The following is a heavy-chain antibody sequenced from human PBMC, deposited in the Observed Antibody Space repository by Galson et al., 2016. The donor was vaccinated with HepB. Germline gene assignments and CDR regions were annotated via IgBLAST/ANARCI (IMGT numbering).Heavy chain of an antibody. V-gene: IGHV3-48*01. CDR1: GFTFTTHT. CDR3: AKDGIMVAANPYHLHY. D-gene: IGHD2-15*01. Sequence: SLRLSCAASGFTFTTHTMNWVRQAPGKGLESISYISTNGATIHYADSVKGRFTISRDNSQNTLLLQMNSLRAEDTAVYYCAKDGIMVAANPYHLHYWGQGTPVTVSS. J-gene: IGHJ4*02. CDR2: ISTNGATI.